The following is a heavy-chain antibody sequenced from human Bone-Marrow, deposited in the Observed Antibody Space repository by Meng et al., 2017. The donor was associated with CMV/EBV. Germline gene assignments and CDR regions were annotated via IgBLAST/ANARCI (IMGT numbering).Heavy chain of an antibody. CDR1: GGSISSSSYY. V-gene: IGHV4-39*07. Sequence: SETLSLTCTVSGGSISSSSYYWAWIRQSPGKGLEWFGCIYYRGSTYYNPSLKSRVTISVDTSKTQFSLKLISVTAADTAVYYCARRHGRLFQPSHWGQGTLVTVSS. D-gene: IGHD1-26*01. J-gene: IGHJ4*02. CDR2: IYYRGST. CDR3: ARRHGRLFQPSH.